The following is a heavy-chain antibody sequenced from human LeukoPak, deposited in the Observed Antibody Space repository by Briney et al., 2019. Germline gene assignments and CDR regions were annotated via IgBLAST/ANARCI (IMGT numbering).Heavy chain of an antibody. J-gene: IGHJ6*02. V-gene: IGHV1-24*01. Sequence: ASVKVSCKVSGYTLTELSMHWVRQAPGKGLEWMGGFNPEDGETIYAQKFQGRVTMTEDTSTDTAYMELSSLRSEDTAVYYCEAHYDFWSGSDTPAYGMDVWGQGTTVTVSS. D-gene: IGHD3-3*01. CDR2: FNPEDGET. CDR1: GYTLTELS. CDR3: EAHYDFWSGSDTPAYGMDV.